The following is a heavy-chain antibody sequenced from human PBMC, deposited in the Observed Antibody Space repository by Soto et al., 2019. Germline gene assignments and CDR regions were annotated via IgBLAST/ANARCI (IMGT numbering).Heavy chain of an antibody. Sequence: SETLSLTCTVSGGSISSYYWSWTRQPAGKGLEWIGRIYTSGSTNYNPSLKSRVTMSVDTSKNQFSLKLSSVTAADTAVYYCARDRYYYDSSGYYHKLGYFQHWGQGTLVTVSS. CDR1: GGSISSYY. V-gene: IGHV4-4*07. CDR3: ARDRYYYDSSGYYHKLGYFQH. CDR2: IYTSGST. J-gene: IGHJ1*01. D-gene: IGHD3-22*01.